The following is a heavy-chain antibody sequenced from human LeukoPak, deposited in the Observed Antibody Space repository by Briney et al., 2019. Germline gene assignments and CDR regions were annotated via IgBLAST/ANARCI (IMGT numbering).Heavy chain of an antibody. J-gene: IGHJ4*02. CDR1: GYTFTSYD. V-gene: IGHV1-8*01. CDR2: MSPNSGNT. Sequence: ASVTVSCKASGYTFTSYDINWVRQATGQGLEWMGWMSPNSGNTGYAQKFQGRVTMTRNTSISTAYMELSSLRSEDTAVYYCARGDFGGSGSYYNLWGQGTLVTVSS. CDR3: ARGDFGGSGSYYNL. D-gene: IGHD3-10*01.